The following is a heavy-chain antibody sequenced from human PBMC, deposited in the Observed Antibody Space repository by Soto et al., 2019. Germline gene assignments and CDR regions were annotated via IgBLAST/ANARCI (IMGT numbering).Heavy chain of an antibody. V-gene: IGHV3-23*01. CDR3: AKCHFGTYIHDY. CDR1: GFTFSSYA. CDR2: ISGSDDST. J-gene: IGHJ4*02. Sequence: GGSLRLSCAASGFTFSSYAMSWVRQAPGKGLEWVSAISGSDDSTYYADSLKGRFTISRDNSKNTLYLQMNSLRAEDTAVYYCAKCHFGTYIHDYWGQGTLVTVSS. D-gene: IGHD1-26*01.